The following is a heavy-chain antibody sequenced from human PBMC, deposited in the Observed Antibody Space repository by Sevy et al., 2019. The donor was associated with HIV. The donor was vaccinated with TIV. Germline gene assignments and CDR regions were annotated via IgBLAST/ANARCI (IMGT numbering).Heavy chain of an antibody. V-gene: IGHV1-18*01. D-gene: IGHD1-7*01. CDR1: GYTFTSYG. J-gene: IGHJ3*02. CDR3: ARVGDYLELRPNIDAFDI. Sequence: ASVKVSCKASGYTFTSYGISWVRQAPGQGLEWMGWISAYNGNTNYAQKLQGRVTMTTDTSTSTAYTELRSLRSDDTAVYYCARVGDYLELRPNIDAFDIWGQGTMVTVSS. CDR2: ISAYNGNT.